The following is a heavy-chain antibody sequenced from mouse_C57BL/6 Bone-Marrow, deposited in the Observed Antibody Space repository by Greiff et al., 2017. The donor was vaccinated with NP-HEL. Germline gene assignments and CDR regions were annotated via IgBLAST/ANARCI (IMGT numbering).Heavy chain of an antibody. CDR3: AIAEGNYLDY. CDR2: ISYDGSN. CDR1: GYSIPRGYY. Sequence: EVQLQESGPGLVKPSQSLSLTCSVSGYSIPRGYYWNWLRRFPGNTLEWVVSISYDGSNNYSPSLKNRISITRDTANNQSFLKLHSVPADDTATDYCAIAEGNYLDYCGQGTTLTVSS. V-gene: IGHV3-6*01. J-gene: IGHJ2*01.